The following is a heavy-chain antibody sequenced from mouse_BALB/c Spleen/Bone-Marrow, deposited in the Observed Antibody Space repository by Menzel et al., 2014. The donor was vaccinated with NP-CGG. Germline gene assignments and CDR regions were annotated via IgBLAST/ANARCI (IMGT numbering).Heavy chain of an antibody. D-gene: IGHD2-3*01. CDR3: ARWLLNYYAMDY. CDR1: GFNIKDTY. Sequence: VQLQQPGAELVKPGASVKLSCTASGFNIKDTYMHRVKQRPEQGLEWIGRIDPANGNTKYDPKFQGKATITADTSSNTAYLQLSSLTSEDTAVYYCARWLLNYYAMDYWGQGTSVTVSS. V-gene: IGHV14-3*02. J-gene: IGHJ4*01. CDR2: IDPANGNT.